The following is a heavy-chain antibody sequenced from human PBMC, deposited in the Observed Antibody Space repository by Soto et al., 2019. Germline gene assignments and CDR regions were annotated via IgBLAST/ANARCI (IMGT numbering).Heavy chain of an antibody. CDR2: IIPISGAA. D-gene: IGHD2-21*01. J-gene: IGHJ4*01. V-gene: IGHV1-69*18. CDR3: AKDMTSTVVPYFDD. CDR1: GGTCGNYV. Sequence: VQLLQSGAEVKKPGSSVKVSCKASGGTCGNYVVNWVRQAPGQGLECMGRIIPISGAANYAQKFQGRDTITADQPTSYSYIELSSFRSVDMPVYYCAKDMTSTVVPYFDDWYHRTM.